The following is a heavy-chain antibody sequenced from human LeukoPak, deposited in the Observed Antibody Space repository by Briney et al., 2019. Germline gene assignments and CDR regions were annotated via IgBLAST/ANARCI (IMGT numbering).Heavy chain of an antibody. D-gene: IGHD2-2*01. CDR3: ARDSVVVPAAAYYYYMDV. J-gene: IGHJ6*03. V-gene: IGHV1-18*01. CDR1: GYTFTSYG. Sequence: ASVKVSCKASGYTFTSYGITWVRQAPGQGLDWMGWISAYNGNTNYAQKLQGRGTMTTDTSTSTAYMELRSLRSDDTAVYYCARDSVVVPAAAYYYYMDVWGKGTTVTVSS. CDR2: ISAYNGNT.